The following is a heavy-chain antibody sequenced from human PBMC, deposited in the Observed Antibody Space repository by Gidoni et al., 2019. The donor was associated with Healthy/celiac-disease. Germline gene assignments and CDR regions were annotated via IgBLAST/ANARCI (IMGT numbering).Heavy chain of an antibody. V-gene: IGHV4-61*02. Sequence: VPLQESGPGLVKPSQTLSLTCTVSGDSISSGSYYWSWIRRPAGKGLEWIGRIYTSESTTYNPSLKSRVTMSVDTSKNQFSLKLSSVTAADTAVYYCARVGCGGDCWVFDYWGQGTLVTVSS. CDR2: IYTSEST. CDR1: GDSISSGSYY. D-gene: IGHD2-21*01. J-gene: IGHJ4*02. CDR3: ARVGCGGDCWVFDY.